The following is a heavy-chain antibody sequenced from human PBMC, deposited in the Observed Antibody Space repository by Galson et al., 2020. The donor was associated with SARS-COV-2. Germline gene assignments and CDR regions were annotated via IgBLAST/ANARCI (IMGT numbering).Heavy chain of an antibody. CDR1: GGSISRNSYY. Sequence: SETLSLTCTVSGGSISRNSYYWGWIRQPPGKGLDWIGSIYSGGSTYYNASLKSRITISVDTSKNQFSLKLSSVTAADTAVYYCARVNRPYDAFDIWGQGTMVTVSS. J-gene: IGHJ3*02. V-gene: IGHV4-39*01. CDR2: IYSGGST. CDR3: ARVNRPYDAFDI.